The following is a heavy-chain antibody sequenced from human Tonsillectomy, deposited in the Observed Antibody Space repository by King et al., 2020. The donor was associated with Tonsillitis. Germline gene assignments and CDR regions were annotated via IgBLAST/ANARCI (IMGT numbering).Heavy chain of an antibody. CDR1: GFTFDEYA. Sequence: VQLVESGGGVVQPGGSLRLSCAASGFTFDEYAMHWVRQVPGKGLEWVSLISGVGGGTHFPAFVKGRFTISRDNSKNSLYLQMNSLRTEDTALYYCAKDYYGSGTYYNPFDIWGRGTMVTVSS. V-gene: IGHV3-43*02. D-gene: IGHD3-10*01. CDR2: ISGVGGGT. J-gene: IGHJ3*02. CDR3: AKDYYGSGTYYNPFDI.